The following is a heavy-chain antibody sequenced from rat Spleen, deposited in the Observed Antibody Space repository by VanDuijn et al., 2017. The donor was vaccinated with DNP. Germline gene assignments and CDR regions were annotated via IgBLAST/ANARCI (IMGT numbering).Heavy chain of an antibody. CDR2: ISPSGANI. CDR1: EFTFSKSD. V-gene: IGHV5-25*01. Sequence: EVQLVESGGGLVQPGRSLKLSCAASEFTFSKSDVAWVRQAPTRGLEWVASISPSGANIYYRDSVRGRFTIFRDIPKSTLYLQMDSLRSEDTATYYCARPDYYDGSYPHYWGQGVMVTVSS. CDR3: ARPDYYDGSYPHY. J-gene: IGHJ2*01. D-gene: IGHD1-12*02.